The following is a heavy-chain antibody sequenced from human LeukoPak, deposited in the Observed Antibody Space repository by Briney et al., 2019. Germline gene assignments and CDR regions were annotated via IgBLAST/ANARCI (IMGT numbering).Heavy chain of an antibody. Sequence: PSETLSLTCTVSGGSISSSSYYWGWIRQPPGKGLEWIGSTYYSGSTYYNPSLKSRVTISVDTSKNQFSLKLSSVTAADTAVYYCARVVVVVVAAPNFDYWGQGTLVTVSS. V-gene: IGHV4-39*01. CDR3: ARVVVVVVAAPNFDY. D-gene: IGHD2-15*01. CDR2: TYYSGST. CDR1: GGSISSSSYY. J-gene: IGHJ4*02.